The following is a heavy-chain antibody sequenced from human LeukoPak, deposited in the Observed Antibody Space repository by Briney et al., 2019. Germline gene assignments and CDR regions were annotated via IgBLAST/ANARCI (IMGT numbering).Heavy chain of an antibody. D-gene: IGHD5-18*01. CDR3: ARSPNGRGYSYGAIDY. J-gene: IGHJ4*02. CDR2: IISSSSYI. V-gene: IGHV3-21*01. Sequence: GGSLRLSCAASGFTFSSYSMNWVRQAPGKGLEWVSSIISSSSYIYYADSVKGRFTISRDNAKHSLYLQMNSLSAEDTAVYYCARSPNGRGYSYGAIDYWGQGTLVTVSS. CDR1: GFTFSSYS.